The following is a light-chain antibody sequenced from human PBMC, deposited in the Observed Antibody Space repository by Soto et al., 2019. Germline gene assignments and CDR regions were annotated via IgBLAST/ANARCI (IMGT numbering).Light chain of an antibody. CDR3: SSYTSSSTYV. CDR2: DVS. CDR1: SSDVGDYNY. J-gene: IGLJ1*01. V-gene: IGLV2-14*01. Sequence: QSVPTQPASVSGSPGQSITISCTGTSSDVGDYNYVSWYQQHPGKAPKLMIFDVSNRPSGVSNRFSGSKSGNTASLTISGLQAEDEAEYYCSSYTSSSTYVFGTGTKVTVL.